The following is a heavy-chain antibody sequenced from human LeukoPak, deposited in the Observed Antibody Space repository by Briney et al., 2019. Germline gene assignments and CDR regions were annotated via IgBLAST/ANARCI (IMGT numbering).Heavy chain of an antibody. CDR1: GYTFTNFY. CDR2: MNPKTGNT. V-gene: IGHV1-8*01. CDR3: VRIYYSNAFDI. Sequence: ASVKVSCRTSGYTFTNFYINWVGQATGQGLEWMGWMNPKTGNTGTAQKFQGRVTISGNTSISTAYMELCSLRSEDTAVYYCVRIYYSNAFDIWGQGTVVTVSS. J-gene: IGHJ3*02. D-gene: IGHD4-11*01.